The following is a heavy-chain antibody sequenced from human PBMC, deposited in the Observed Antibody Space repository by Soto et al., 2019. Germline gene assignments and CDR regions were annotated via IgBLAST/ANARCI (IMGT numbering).Heavy chain of an antibody. CDR3: ARGGYYDSSGARNYYFYGMNV. CDR1: GYTFAGYG. J-gene: IGHJ6*02. CDR2: ISPYDGYT. Sequence: ASVKVSCKASGYTFAGYGINWVRQAPGQGLEWLGWISPYDGYTHYAQILQGRVSMTTDTSTKTAYMELRSLRSDDTAMYYCARGGYYDSSGARNYYFYGMNVWGQGTTVTVSS. D-gene: IGHD3-22*01. V-gene: IGHV1-18*01.